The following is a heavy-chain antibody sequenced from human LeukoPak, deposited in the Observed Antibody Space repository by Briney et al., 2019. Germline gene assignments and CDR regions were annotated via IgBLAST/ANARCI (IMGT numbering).Heavy chain of an antibody. J-gene: IGHJ4*02. CDR3: ARDGDCSSTSCYTGTIDY. CDR1: GFTFSSYC. CDR2: IKQEGSEK. V-gene: IGHV3-7*01. Sequence: GGSLRLSCAASGFTFSSYCMNWVRQARGKGLEWVANIKQEGSEKYYVDSMKGRFTISRDNAKNSLYLQMNSLRAEDTAVYYCARDGDCSSTSCYTGTIDYWGQGTLVTVSS. D-gene: IGHD2-2*02.